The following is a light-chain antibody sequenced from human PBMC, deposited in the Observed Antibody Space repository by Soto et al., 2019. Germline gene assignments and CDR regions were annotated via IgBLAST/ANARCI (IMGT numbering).Light chain of an antibody. CDR2: GAS. CDR1: QSVSSN. J-gene: IGKJ1*01. V-gene: IGKV3-15*01. Sequence: IVLTHSPTTLSVSPGGRATLSCRASQSVSSNLAWYQQKPGQAARLLIYGASTRATGIPARFSGSGSGTEFSLTISILQSEDVAGYCCQVYNKWPQTFGQGTKL. CDR3: QVYNKWPQT.